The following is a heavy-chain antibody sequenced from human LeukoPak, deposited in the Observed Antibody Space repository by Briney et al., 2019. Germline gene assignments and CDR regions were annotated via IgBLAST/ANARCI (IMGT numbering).Heavy chain of an antibody. CDR2: ISGSGGST. CDR1: GFTFSSYA. J-gene: IGHJ4*02. CDR3: ARGPWNYDPYYFDY. D-gene: IGHD1-7*01. V-gene: IGHV3-23*01. Sequence: PGGSLRLSCAASGFTFSSYAMSWVRQAPGKGLEWVSAISGSGGSTYYADSVKGRFTISRDNSKNTLYLQTNSLRAEDTAVYYCARGPWNYDPYYFDYWGQGTLVTVSS.